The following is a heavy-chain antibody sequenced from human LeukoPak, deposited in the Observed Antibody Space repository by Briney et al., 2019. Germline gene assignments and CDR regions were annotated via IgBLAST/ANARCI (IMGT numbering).Heavy chain of an antibody. Sequence: SVKVSCKASEGTFSSYAISWVRQAPGQGLEWMGGIIPIFGTANYAQKFQGRVTITADKSTSTAYMELSSLRSEDTAVYYCALLYSSGGTGPDDYWGQGTLVTVAS. CDR3: ALLYSSGGTGPDDY. J-gene: IGHJ4*02. V-gene: IGHV1-69*06. CDR2: IIPIFGTA. CDR1: EGTFSSYA. D-gene: IGHD6-19*01.